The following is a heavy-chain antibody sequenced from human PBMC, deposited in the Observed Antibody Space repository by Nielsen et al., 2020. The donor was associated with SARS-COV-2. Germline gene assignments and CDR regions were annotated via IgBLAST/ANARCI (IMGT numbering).Heavy chain of an antibody. Sequence: WVRQAPGQGLEWMGIINPSGGSTSYAQKFQGRVTMTRDTSTSTVYMELSSLRSEDTAVYYCARGRGARRHIVVVPAIAQSPHYFDYWGQGTLVTVSS. CDR2: INPSGGST. D-gene: IGHD2-2*01. V-gene: IGHV1-46*01. J-gene: IGHJ4*02. CDR3: ARGRGARRHIVVVPAIAQSPHYFDY.